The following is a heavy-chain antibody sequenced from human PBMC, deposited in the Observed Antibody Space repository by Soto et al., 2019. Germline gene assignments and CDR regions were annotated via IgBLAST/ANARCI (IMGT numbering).Heavy chain of an antibody. CDR2: TRNKGNSYTT. Sequence: EVQLVESGGGLVQAGGSLRLSCAASGFIFSDYYMDWVRQAPGKGLEWVGRTRNKGNSYTTEYAASVKGRFTISRDDSKNSLYLQMNSLKTEDTAVYSCARGGSYYAFDIWVQGTMVTVSS. D-gene: IGHD1-26*01. V-gene: IGHV3-72*01. CDR3: ARGGSYYAFDI. J-gene: IGHJ3*02. CDR1: GFIFSDYY.